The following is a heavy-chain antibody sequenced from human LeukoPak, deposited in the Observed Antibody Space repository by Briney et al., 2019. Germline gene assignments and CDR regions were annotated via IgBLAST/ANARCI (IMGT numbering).Heavy chain of an antibody. Sequence: ASVKVSCKASGYTFTSYYMHWVRQAPGQGLEWMGIINPSGGSTSYAQKFQGRVTITRNTSISTAYMELSSLRSEDTAVYYCARTLKAGKNYGDCLGYWGQGTLVTVSS. D-gene: IGHD4-17*01. CDR2: INPSGGST. J-gene: IGHJ4*02. CDR3: ARTLKAGKNYGDCLGY. V-gene: IGHV1-46*01. CDR1: GYTFTSYY.